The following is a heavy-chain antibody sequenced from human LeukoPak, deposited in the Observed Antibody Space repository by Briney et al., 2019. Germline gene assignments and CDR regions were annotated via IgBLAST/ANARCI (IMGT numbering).Heavy chain of an antibody. V-gene: IGHV1-18*04. Sequence: ASVKVSCKASGYTFTSYGISWVRQAPGQGLERMGWISAYNGNTNYAQKLQGRVTMTTDTSTSTAYMELRSLRSDDTAVYYCARDSSYGYGEHLAPDYWGQGTLVTVSS. CDR3: ARDSSYGYGEHLAPDY. D-gene: IGHD4-17*01. CDR1: GYTFTSYG. CDR2: ISAYNGNT. J-gene: IGHJ4*02.